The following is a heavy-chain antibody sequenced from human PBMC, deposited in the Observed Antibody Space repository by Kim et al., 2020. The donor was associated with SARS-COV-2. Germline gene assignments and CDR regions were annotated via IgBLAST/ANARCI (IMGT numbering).Heavy chain of an antibody. CDR1: GFTFSSYS. V-gene: IGHV3-21*01. Sequence: GGSLRLSCAASGFTFSSYSMNWVRQAPGKGLEWVSSISSSSSYIYYADSVKGRFTISRDNAKNSLYLQMNSLRAEDTAVYYCAREGWPGSESYDFWSGRRLGGMDVWGQGTTVTVSS. J-gene: IGHJ6*02. CDR2: ISSSSSYI. D-gene: IGHD3-3*01. CDR3: AREGWPGSESYDFWSGRRLGGMDV.